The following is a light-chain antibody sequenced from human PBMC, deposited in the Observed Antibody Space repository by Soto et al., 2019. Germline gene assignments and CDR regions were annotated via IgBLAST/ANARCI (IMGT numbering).Light chain of an antibody. CDR2: GAS. Sequence: EIVMTQSPATLSVSPGEGATLSCRASQSVSSKLAWYQQKPGQAPRLLIYGASSRATGIPDTFSGCGSGTDFTLTISRLEPEDLAVYYCQQYGSSPITVGQGTRREIK. J-gene: IGKJ5*01. CDR1: QSVSSK. CDR3: QQYGSSPIT. V-gene: IGKV3-20*01.